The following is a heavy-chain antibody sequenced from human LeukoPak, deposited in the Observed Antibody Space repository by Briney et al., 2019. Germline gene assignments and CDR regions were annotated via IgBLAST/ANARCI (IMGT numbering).Heavy chain of an antibody. J-gene: IGHJ6*03. CDR2: INWNGGST. Sequence: GGSLRLSCPASGFTFDAYAMSWVRQPPGKGLQWVSGINWNGGSTGYADSVKGRFTISRDNAKNSLYLQMNSLRAEDTALYYCAREGSSTYYYYYMDVWGKGTTVTVSS. V-gene: IGHV3-20*04. D-gene: IGHD1-26*01. CDR1: GFTFDAYA. CDR3: AREGSSTYYYYYMDV.